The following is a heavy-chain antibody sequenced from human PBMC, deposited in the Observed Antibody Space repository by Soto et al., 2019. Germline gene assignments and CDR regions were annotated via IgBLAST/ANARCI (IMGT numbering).Heavy chain of an antibody. V-gene: IGHV4-30-4*01. D-gene: IGHD3-22*01. Sequence: SETLSLTCTVSGGSISSGDYYWSWIRQPPGEVLECVGFIYYSGSTYNNPPLRRRITTLVDTSKQHFSLKLSSVTAAATAVYYWASVRYYYDSSGYYYPSYFDYWGQGTLVTVS. CDR1: GGSISSGDYY. CDR2: IYYSGST. CDR3: ASVRYYYDSSGYYYPSYFDY. J-gene: IGHJ4*02.